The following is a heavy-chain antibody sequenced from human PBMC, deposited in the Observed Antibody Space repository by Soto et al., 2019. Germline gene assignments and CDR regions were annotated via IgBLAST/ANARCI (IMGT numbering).Heavy chain of an antibody. CDR2: IYYSGST. D-gene: IGHD6-19*01. CDR3: AREDIWSGWFDY. CDR1: GGSISSYY. V-gene: IGHV4-59*01. Sequence: PSETLSLPCTVSGGSISSYYWSWIRQPPGKGLEWIGYIYYSGSTDYNPSLKSRVTISVDTSKNQFSLKLSSVTAADTAVYYCAREDIWSGWFDYWGQGTLVTVSS. J-gene: IGHJ4*02.